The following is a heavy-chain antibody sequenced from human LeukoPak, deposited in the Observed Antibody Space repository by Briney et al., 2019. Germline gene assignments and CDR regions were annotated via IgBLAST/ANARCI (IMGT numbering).Heavy chain of an antibody. CDR1: GGTFSSYA. D-gene: IGHD6-13*01. CDR3: AREGIAAAGEMDV. Sequence: ASVKVSCKASGGTFSSYAISWVRQAPGQGLEWMGGIIPIFGTANYAQKFQGRVTMTRDTSISTAYMELSRLRSDDTAVYYCAREGIAAAGEMDVWGKGTTVTVSS. CDR2: IIPIFGTA. V-gene: IGHV1-69*05. J-gene: IGHJ6*04.